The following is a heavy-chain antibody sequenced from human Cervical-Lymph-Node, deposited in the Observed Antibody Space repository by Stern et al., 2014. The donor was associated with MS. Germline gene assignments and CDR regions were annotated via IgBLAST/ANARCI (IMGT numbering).Heavy chain of an antibody. CDR1: GGSVSDHRSY. CDR3: SRHLPYSSSWYNWFDP. V-gene: IGHV4-39*01. J-gene: IGHJ5*02. CDR2: DSYTGSV. D-gene: IGHD6-13*01. Sequence: QVQLQESGPGLVKPSETLSLTCAGSGGSVSDHRSYWGWIRQPPGKGLEWIGSDSYTGSVYNKPSLMTRVTISVDTPKNLFSLQLTSVTAADTALYYCSRHLPYSSSWYNWFDPWGQGTLVTVSS.